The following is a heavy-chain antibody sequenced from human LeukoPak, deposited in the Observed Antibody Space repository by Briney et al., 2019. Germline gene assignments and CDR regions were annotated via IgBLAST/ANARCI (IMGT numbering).Heavy chain of an antibody. CDR2: ISSSTDI. J-gene: IGHJ4*02. Sequence: GGSLRLSCAASGFTFSSYSMNWVRQAPGKGLEWVSSISSSTDIYYADSVKGRFTISRDNAKNSLYLQMNSLRVEDTAVYYCATGQWLPDYWGQGTLVTVSS. V-gene: IGHV3-21*01. CDR3: ATGQWLPDY. D-gene: IGHD6-19*01. CDR1: GFTFSSYS.